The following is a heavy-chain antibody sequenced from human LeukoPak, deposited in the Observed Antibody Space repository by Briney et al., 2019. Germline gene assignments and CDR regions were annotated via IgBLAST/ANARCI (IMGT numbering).Heavy chain of an antibody. D-gene: IGHD3-10*01. CDR2: INHSGST. J-gene: IGHJ5*02. CDR3: ARGGKGNYGSGSYYIDNWFDP. V-gene: IGHV4-34*01. CDR1: GGSFSGYY. Sequence: SETLSLTCAVYGGSFSGYYWSWIRQPPGKGLEWIGEINHSGSTNYNPSLKSRVTISVDTSKNQFSLKLSSVTAADTAVYYCARGGKGNYGSGSYYIDNWFDPWGQGTLVTVSS.